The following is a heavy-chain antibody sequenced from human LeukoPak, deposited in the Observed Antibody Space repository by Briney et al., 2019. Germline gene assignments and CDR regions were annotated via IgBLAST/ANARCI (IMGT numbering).Heavy chain of an antibody. Sequence: ASVKVSCKASGYTFTGYYMHWVRQAPGQGLEWMGWINPNSGGTNYAQKFQGRVTMTRDTSISTVYMELSRLRSDDTAVYYCARDGTGATPFDYWGQGTLVTVSS. CDR1: GYTFTGYY. CDR3: ARDGTGATPFDY. J-gene: IGHJ4*02. D-gene: IGHD1-26*01. V-gene: IGHV1-2*02. CDR2: INPNSGGT.